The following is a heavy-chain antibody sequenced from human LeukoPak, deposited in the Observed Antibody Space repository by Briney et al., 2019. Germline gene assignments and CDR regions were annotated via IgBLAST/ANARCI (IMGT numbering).Heavy chain of an antibody. CDR3: ARETLQYSYGLGAFDI. Sequence: ASVKVSCKASGNTFTGYYIHWVRQAPGQGLEWMGRIIPILGIANYAQKFQGRVTITADKSTSTAYMELSSLRSEDTAVYYCARETLQYSYGLGAFDIWGQGTMVTVSS. D-gene: IGHD5-18*01. V-gene: IGHV1-69*04. CDR1: GNTFTGYY. J-gene: IGHJ3*02. CDR2: IIPILGIA.